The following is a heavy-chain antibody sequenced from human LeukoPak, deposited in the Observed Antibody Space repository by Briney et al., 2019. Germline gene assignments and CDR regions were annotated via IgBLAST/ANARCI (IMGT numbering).Heavy chain of an antibody. D-gene: IGHD6-6*01. CDR3: AKDSSIAARKPDY. J-gene: IGHJ4*02. Sequence: GGSLRLSCAASVFTFSSYSMSWVRQAPGKGLEWVSAISGSGGSTYYADSVKGRFTISRDNSKNTLYLQMNSLRAEDTAVYYCAKDSSIAARKPDYWGQGSLVTVSS. CDR2: ISGSGGST. V-gene: IGHV3-23*01. CDR1: VFTFSSYS.